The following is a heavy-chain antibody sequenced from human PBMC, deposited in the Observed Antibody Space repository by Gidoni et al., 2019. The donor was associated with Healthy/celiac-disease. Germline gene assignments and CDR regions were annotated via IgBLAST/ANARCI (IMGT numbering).Heavy chain of an antibody. Sequence: QVQLQESGPGLVKPSETLSLPCAVSGYSISSGYYWGWTRQPPGKGPEWIGSIYNSGSTYYNPSLKSRVTISVDTSKDQFSLKLSSVTTADTAVYYCAGERITIFGVFIIDYWGQGTLVTVSS. V-gene: IGHV4-38-2*01. CDR3: AGERITIFGVFIIDY. D-gene: IGHD3-3*01. J-gene: IGHJ4*02. CDR1: GYSISSGYY. CDR2: IYNSGST.